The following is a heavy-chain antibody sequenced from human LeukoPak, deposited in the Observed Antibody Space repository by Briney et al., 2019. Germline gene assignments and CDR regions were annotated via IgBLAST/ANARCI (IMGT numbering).Heavy chain of an antibody. CDR2: ISVSGGST. V-gene: IGHV3-23*01. Sequence: GGSLRLSCAASTFTFSSYAMSWVRQAPGKGLEWVSAISVSGGSTYYADSVKGRITISRDNSKNTLSLQMNSLRAEDTAVYYCAKGHCSSTSCFDYYYYMDVWGKGTTVTVSS. D-gene: IGHD2-2*01. CDR3: AKGHCSSTSCFDYYYYMDV. CDR1: TFTFSSYA. J-gene: IGHJ6*03.